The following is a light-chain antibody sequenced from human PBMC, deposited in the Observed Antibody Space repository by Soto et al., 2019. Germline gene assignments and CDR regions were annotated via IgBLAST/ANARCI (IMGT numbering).Light chain of an antibody. CDR2: DVS. CDR1: SSDVGGYNY. J-gene: IGLJ1*01. CDR3: SSYTISTTLV. V-gene: IGLV2-14*01. Sequence: QSALTQPASVSGSPGQSITISCTGTSSDVGGYNYVSWYQQYPGKAPKLMIYDVSNRPSGASNRFSGSKSGNTASLTISGLQAEDEADYSCSSYTISTTLVFGSGTKVTVL.